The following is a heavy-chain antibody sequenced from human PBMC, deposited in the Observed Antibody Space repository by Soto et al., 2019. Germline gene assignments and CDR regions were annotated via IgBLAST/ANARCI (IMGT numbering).Heavy chain of an antibody. CDR2: TYSGSGDT. CDR1: GFTLGAYT. V-gene: IGHV3-23*03. J-gene: IGHJ4*02. Sequence: EVQLLESGGHLVQPGGSLRLSCAASGFTLGAYTMDWVRQAPGKGLEWVAVTYSGSGDTHYADSVRGRFTISRDNSKGILYLQLNDLRVEDTAVYYCARYRQPDGIWTIDFWGQGTLVTVSP. D-gene: IGHD3-3*01. CDR3: ARYRQPDGIWTIDF.